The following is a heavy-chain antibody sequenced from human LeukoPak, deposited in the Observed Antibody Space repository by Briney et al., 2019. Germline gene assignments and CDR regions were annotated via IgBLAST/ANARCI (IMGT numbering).Heavy chain of an antibody. Sequence: PSQTLSLTCTVSGGSISSNTYFWSWIRQPAGKGLEWIGRFSITGTTNYNPSLKSRVTISVDRSKNQFSLKLSSVTAADTAVYYCAREREVVRNSIWFDPWGQGTLVTVSS. CDR1: GGSISSNTYF. CDR2: FSITGTT. J-gene: IGHJ5*02. CDR3: AREREVVRNSIWFDP. V-gene: IGHV4-61*02. D-gene: IGHD3-10*01.